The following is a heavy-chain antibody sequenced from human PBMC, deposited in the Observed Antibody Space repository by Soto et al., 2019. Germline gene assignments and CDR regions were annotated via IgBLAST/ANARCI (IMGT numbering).Heavy chain of an antibody. CDR2: IFSNDEQ. CDR3: AQIDGDYAFDL. D-gene: IGHD4-17*01. V-gene: IGHV2-26*01. Sequence: QVTLKESGPVLVKPTETLTLTCTVSGFSLSNARMGVSWIRQPPGKALEWLAHIFSNDEQSYSTSLKSRLTISKDTPKGQVVLTMTNMDPVNTATYYCAQIDGDYAFDLTGQGTLVTVSS. CDR1: GFSLSNARMG. J-gene: IGHJ5*02.